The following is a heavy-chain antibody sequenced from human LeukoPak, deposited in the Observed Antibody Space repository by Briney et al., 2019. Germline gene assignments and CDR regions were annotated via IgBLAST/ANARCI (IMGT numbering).Heavy chain of an antibody. CDR2: ISSSSSYI. V-gene: IGHV3-21*01. CDR1: GFTFSSYS. J-gene: IGHJ3*02. Sequence: KPGGSLRLSCAASGFTFSSYSMNWVRQAPGKGLEWVSSISSSSSYIYYADSVKGRFTISRDNAKNSLYLQMNSLRAEDTAVYYCAREGVVVVASHAFDIWGQGTMVTVSS. CDR3: AREGVVVVASHAFDI. D-gene: IGHD2-15*01.